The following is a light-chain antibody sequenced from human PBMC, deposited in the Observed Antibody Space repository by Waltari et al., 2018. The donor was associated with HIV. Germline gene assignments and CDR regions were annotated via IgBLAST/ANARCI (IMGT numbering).Light chain of an antibody. CDR2: NKN. J-gene: IGLJ2*01. V-gene: IGLV1-40*01. Sequence: QSVLTQPPSMSAAPGQRVTISCTGSSSDIGAPYDVHWYQQLPGTAPKLLIYNKNNRPSGVPDRFSGSKSGTSASLAITGLQPEDEAEYFCQSYDNSLKVIFGGGTRLTVL. CDR1: SSDIGAPYD. CDR3: QSYDNSLKVI.